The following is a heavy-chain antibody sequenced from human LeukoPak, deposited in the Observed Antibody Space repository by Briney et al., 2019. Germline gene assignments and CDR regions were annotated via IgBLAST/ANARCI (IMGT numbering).Heavy chain of an antibody. CDR3: ARDPSTKYYTDS. V-gene: IGHV1-18*01. CDR1: GYTFTSYG. D-gene: IGHD2-2*01. J-gene: IGHJ4*02. Sequence: GASVKVSCKASGYTFTSYGISWVRQAPGQGLEWMGWISAYNGNTNYAQKLQGRVTMTTDTSTSTAYMDLSSLRSDDTAVYYCARDPSTKYYTDSWGQGTLVTVSS. CDR2: ISAYNGNT.